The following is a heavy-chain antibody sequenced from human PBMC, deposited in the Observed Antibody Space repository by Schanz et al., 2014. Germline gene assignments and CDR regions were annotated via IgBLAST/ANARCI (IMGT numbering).Heavy chain of an antibody. D-gene: IGHD3-10*01. J-gene: IGHJ4*02. CDR2: ISYDGSEK. CDR3: ARDRWFRWFGED. V-gene: IGHV3-30*03. Sequence: QLVESGGDVVQPGGSLRLSCSVSGLTFTSNVIHWVRQAPGKWLEWVAVISYDGSEKYYGDSVTGRFTISRDNSKKPDYLQLNDLRIADTAMSCCARDRWFRWFGEDWGQGTLVTVSS. CDR1: GLTFTSNV.